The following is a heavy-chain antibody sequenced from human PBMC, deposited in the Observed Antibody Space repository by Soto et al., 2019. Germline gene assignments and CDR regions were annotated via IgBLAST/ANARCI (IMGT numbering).Heavy chain of an antibody. CDR3: ARPRDGYNDSFDY. CDR1: GGSMSSSSYY. J-gene: IGHJ4*02. CDR2: IYYSGST. D-gene: IGHD5-12*01. Sequence: PSETLSLTCTVSGGSMSSSSYYLGWIRQPPGKGLEWIGSIYYSGSTYYNPSLKSRVTISVDTSKNQFSLKLSSVTAADTAVYYCARPRDGYNDSFDYWGQGTLVTVSS. V-gene: IGHV4-39*01.